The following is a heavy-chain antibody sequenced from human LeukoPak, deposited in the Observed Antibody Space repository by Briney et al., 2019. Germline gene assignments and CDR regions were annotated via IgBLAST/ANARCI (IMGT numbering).Heavy chain of an antibody. CDR1: GFTFSTRW. J-gene: IGHJ4*02. CDR3: ARGRDGSQSPIDD. Sequence: GGSLRLSCAASGFTFSTRWMSWVRQAPGKGLEWVANINEDGSEKNYVESLKGRFTISRDNAKNSLYLQMNSLRAEDTAVYYCARGRDGSQSPIDDWGQGTLVTVSS. D-gene: IGHD5-24*01. V-gene: IGHV3-7*04. CDR2: INEDGSEK.